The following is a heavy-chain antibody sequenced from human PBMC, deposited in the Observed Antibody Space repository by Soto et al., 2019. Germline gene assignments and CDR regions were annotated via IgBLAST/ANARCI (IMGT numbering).Heavy chain of an antibody. CDR1: GFTFSDHA. V-gene: IGHV3-23*01. J-gene: IGHJ5*02. D-gene: IGHD1-26*01. CDR2: ITGRGDST. Sequence: GGSLRLSCAVSGFTFSDHAMHWVRQTPGKGLEWVSAITGRGDSTYYADSVKGRFTISRDNSKSTLYLQMMSLRAEDTAVYYCAKDLYVQPPSGWFDPWGQGTVVTVSS. CDR3: AKDLYVQPPSGWFDP.